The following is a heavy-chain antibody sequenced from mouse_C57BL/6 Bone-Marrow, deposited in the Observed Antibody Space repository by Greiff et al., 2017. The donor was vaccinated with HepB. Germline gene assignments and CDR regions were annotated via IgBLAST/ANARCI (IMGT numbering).Heavy chain of an antibody. CDR2: IDPSDSYT. CDR3: ARSTMVTTLDY. J-gene: IGHJ2*01. D-gene: IGHD2-2*01. Sequence: QVQLQQSGAELVRPGTSVKLSCKASGYTFTSYWMHWVKQRPGQGLEWIGVIDPSDSYTNYNQKFKGKATLTVDTSSSTAYMQLSSLTSEDSAVYYCARSTMVTTLDYWGQGTTLTVSS. CDR1: GYTFTSYW. V-gene: IGHV1-59*01.